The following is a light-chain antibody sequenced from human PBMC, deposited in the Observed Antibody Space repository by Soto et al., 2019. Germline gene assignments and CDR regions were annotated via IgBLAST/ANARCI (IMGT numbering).Light chain of an antibody. CDR2: GAS. J-gene: IGKJ5*01. V-gene: IGKV3-20*01. CDR1: QSISSSY. CDR3: QQFNSYPIT. Sequence: EIVVTQSPGTLSLSPGERATLSCRASQSISSSYLAWYQQKPGQAPRLLIYGASSRATGIPDRFSGSGSGTDFTLTISRLEPEDFGTYYCQQFNSYPITFGHGTRLEIK.